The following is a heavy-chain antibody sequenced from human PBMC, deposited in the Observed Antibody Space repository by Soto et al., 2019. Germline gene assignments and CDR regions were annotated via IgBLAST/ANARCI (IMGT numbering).Heavy chain of an antibody. Sequence: PSETLSLTCTVSGGSISSSSYYRGWIRQPPGKGLEWIGSIYYSGSTYYNPSLKSRVTISVDTSKNQFSLKLSSVTAADTAVYYCAQIIVVVAAVNTWGQETLVTVSS. CDR3: AQIIVVVAAVNT. CDR2: IYYSGST. CDR1: GGSISSSSYY. J-gene: IGHJ5*02. D-gene: IGHD2-15*01. V-gene: IGHV4-39*01.